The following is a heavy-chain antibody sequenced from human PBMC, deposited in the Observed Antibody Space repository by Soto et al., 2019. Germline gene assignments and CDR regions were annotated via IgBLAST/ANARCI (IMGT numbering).Heavy chain of an antibody. D-gene: IGHD2-15*01. CDR1: GFSFSSYT. J-gene: IGHJ5*01. Sequence: PGGSLRLSCTASGFSFSSYTMDWVRQAPGKGLQWVASITNRGTHTYSADSVKGRFTISRDNDKNSLYLQMNNLRAEDTATYYCARAHEVAWFDSWGLGTLVTVSS. CDR2: ITNRGTHT. CDR3: ARAHEVAWFDS. V-gene: IGHV3-21*06.